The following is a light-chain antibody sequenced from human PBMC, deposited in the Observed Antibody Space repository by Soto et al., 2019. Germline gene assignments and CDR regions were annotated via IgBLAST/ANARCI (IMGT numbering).Light chain of an antibody. CDR3: QQKRT. Sequence: DIQMTQSPSTLSASVGDRLSITCRASQGISSYLNWYQQKPGKAPKLLIYAASSLQSGVPSRFSGSGSGTDFTLTISSLQPEDFATYYCQQKRTFGPGTKVDIK. J-gene: IGKJ3*01. CDR2: AAS. CDR1: QGISSY. V-gene: IGKV1-39*01.